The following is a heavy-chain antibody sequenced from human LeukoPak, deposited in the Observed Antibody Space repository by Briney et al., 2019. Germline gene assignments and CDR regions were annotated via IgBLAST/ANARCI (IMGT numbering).Heavy chain of an antibody. Sequence: GASVKVSCKASGYTFTSYGISWVRQAPGQGLEWMGWISAYNGNTNYAQKLQGRVTMTRDTSISTAYMELSRLRSDDTAVYYCARDSNGGVPNDYWGQGTLVTVSS. J-gene: IGHJ4*02. V-gene: IGHV1-18*01. CDR2: ISAYNGNT. CDR3: ARDSNGGVPNDY. CDR1: GYTFTSYG. D-gene: IGHD3-16*01.